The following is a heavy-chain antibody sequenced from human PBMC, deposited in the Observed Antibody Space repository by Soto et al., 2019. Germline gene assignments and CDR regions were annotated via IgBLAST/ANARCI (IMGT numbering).Heavy chain of an antibody. CDR3: AKSALRGSWYPRSHDYGMDV. CDR1: GFTFSSYA. D-gene: IGHD6-13*01. CDR2: ISGSGGST. Sequence: GGSLRLSCAASGFTFSSYAMSWVRQAPGKGLEWVSAISGSGGSTYYADSVKGRFTISRDNSKNTLYLQMNSLRAEDTAVYYCAKSALRGSWYPRSHDYGMDVWGQGTTVTVSS. V-gene: IGHV3-23*01. J-gene: IGHJ6*02.